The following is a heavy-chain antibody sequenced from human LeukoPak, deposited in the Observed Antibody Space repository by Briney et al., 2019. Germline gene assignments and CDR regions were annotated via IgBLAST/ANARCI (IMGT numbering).Heavy chain of an antibody. CDR3: ARDVGASAPDAFDI. CDR1: GFTFSTYN. V-gene: IGHV3-21*01. Sequence: GGSLRLSCAASGFTFSTYNMNWVRQAPGKWLEWVSSVSTNSNYIHYADSVKGRFTISRDNAKNSLYLQMNSLRVEDTDVYYCARDVGASAPDAFDIWGQGTMVAVSS. CDR2: VSTNSNYI. J-gene: IGHJ3*02. D-gene: IGHD1-26*01.